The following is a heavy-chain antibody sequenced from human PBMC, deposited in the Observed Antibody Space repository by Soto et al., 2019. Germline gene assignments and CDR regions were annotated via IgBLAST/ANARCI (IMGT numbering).Heavy chain of an antibody. J-gene: IGHJ6*03. CDR3: ARGRFGELLSTSYMDV. CDR1: GYTFTSYD. Sequence: QVQLVQSGAEVKKLGASVKVSCKASGYTFTSYDINWVRQATGQGLEWMGWMNPNSGNTGYAQKFQGRVTMTRNTSISTAYMELSSLRSEDTAVYYCARGRFGELLSTSYMDVWGKGTTVTVSS. V-gene: IGHV1-8*01. CDR2: MNPNSGNT. D-gene: IGHD3-10*01.